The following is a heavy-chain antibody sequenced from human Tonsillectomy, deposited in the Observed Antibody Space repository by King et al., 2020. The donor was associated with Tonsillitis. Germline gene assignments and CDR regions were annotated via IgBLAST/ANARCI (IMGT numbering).Heavy chain of an antibody. D-gene: IGHD2-2*01. V-gene: IGHV3-30*02. CDR3: ATAGYASGWTFDS. CDR2: NRYDGTNR. J-gene: IGHJ4*02. CDR1: GFIFNDYG. Sequence: VQLVESGGGVVQPGGSLRLSCAASGFIFNDYGMHWLRPAPCQGLEWGSYNRYDGTNRYFADSVEGRFPLSRDNSKNTLYLQMNRLSTEDTGVYYCATAGYASGWTFDSWGQGTLVTVSS.